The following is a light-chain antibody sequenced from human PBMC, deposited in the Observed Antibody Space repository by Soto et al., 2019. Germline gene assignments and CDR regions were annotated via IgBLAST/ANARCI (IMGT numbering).Light chain of an antibody. CDR1: SSNIGRNT. CDR3: AAWDDSLNGLWV. CDR2: TNN. V-gene: IGLV1-44*01. Sequence: QSVLTQPPSASGTPGQRVTISCSGSSSNIGRNTVNWYQQFPGVSPKLLIYTNNQRPSGVPDRFSGSKSDTSASLAISGLQSEDEADYYCAAWDDSLNGLWVFGGGTKVTVL. J-gene: IGLJ3*02.